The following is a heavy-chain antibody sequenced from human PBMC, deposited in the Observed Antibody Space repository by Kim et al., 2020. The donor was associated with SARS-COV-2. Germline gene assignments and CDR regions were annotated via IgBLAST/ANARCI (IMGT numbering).Heavy chain of an antibody. CDR3: TIAAAGRGSFDY. J-gene: IGHJ4*02. V-gene: IGHV4-31*02. Sequence: YTPSLKSRVTIAVDTSKNQFSLKLSSVTAADTAVYYCTIAAAGRGSFDYWGQGTLVTVSS. D-gene: IGHD6-13*01.